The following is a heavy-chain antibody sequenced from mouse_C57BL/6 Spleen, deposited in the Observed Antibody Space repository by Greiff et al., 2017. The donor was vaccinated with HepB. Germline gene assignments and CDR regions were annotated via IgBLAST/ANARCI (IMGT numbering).Heavy chain of an antibody. J-gene: IGHJ4*01. CDR1: GYAFSSSW. V-gene: IGHV1-82*01. Sequence: QVQLQQSGPELVKPGASVKISCKASGYAFSSSWMNWVKQRPGKGLEWIGRIYPGDGDTNYNGKFKGKATLTADKSSSTAYMQLRSLTSEDSAVYFCARGLRYLMDYWGQGTSVTVSS. CDR3: ARGLRYLMDY. CDR2: IYPGDGDT. D-gene: IGHD1-1*01.